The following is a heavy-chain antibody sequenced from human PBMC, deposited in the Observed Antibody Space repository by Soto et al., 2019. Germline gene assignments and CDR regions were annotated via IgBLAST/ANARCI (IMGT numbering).Heavy chain of an antibody. CDR2: ISSGGSTI. CDR1: GFTFSNYE. Sequence: PGGSLRLSCAASGFTFSNYEFNWVRQAPGKGLEWVSYISSGGSTIHYADSVKGRFTISRDNAKNSLCLQMNSLRAEDTAVYYCVRAGHVFDVHYYGMDLWDQGTTVTV. CDR3: VRAGHVFDVHYYGMDL. V-gene: IGHV3-48*03. D-gene: IGHD3-10*01. J-gene: IGHJ6*02.